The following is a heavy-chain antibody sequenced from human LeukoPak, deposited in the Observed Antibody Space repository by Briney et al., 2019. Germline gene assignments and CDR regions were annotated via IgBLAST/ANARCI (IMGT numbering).Heavy chain of an antibody. CDR1: GFTFSSYG. J-gene: IGHJ3*02. V-gene: IGHV3-30*18. D-gene: IGHD2-2*01. CDR3: AKADLVVPAAIGAFDI. CDR2: ISYDGSNK. Sequence: HPGGSLRLSCAASGFTFSSYGMHWVRQAPGKGLEWVAVISYDGSNKYYADSVKGRFTISRDNSKNTLYLQMNSLGAEDTAVYYCAKADLVVPAAIGAFDIWGQGTMVTVSS.